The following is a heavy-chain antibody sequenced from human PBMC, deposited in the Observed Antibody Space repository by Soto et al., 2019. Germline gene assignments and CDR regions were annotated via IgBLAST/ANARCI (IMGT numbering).Heavy chain of an antibody. CDR1: GGSITGYY. V-gene: IGHV4-59*08. CDR3: ARHSYYSNPLRFDP. J-gene: IGHJ5*02. CDR2: IHYSCST. D-gene: IGHD4-4*01. Sequence: QVQLQESGPGLVQPSETLSLTCTVSGGSITGYYWSWIRQPPGKGPEWMGNIHYSCSTNYNPSLKSRVTISVDTSKNQFSLRLSSVTAAETAVYYCARHSYYSNPLRFDPWGQGTLVTVSS.